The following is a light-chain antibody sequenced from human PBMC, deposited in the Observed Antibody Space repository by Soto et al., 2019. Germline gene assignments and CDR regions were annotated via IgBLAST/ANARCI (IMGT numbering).Light chain of an antibody. Sequence: QSVLTQPPSVSGAPGQRVTISCTGSSSNIGAGYDVHWYQQFPGTAPKLLIYGNSNRPSGVPDRFSGSKSGTAASLAITGLQAEYEADYYCQSYDSSRSGVFGSGTKLTVL. J-gene: IGLJ1*01. V-gene: IGLV1-40*01. CDR1: SSNIGAGYD. CDR2: GNS. CDR3: QSYDSSRSGV.